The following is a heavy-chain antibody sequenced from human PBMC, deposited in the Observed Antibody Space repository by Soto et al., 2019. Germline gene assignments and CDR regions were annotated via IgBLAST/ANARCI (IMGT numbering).Heavy chain of an antibody. CDR3: ARDGYYDFWSGYYHYGMDV. J-gene: IGHJ6*02. V-gene: IGHV3-33*01. CDR2: IWYDGSNK. Sequence: AGSLRLSCAASGFTFSSYGMHWVRQAPGKGLEWVAVIWYDGSNKYYADSVKGRFTISRDNSKNTLYLQMNSLRAEDTAVYYCARDGYYDFWSGYYHYGMDVWGQGTTVTVSS. CDR1: GFTFSSYG. D-gene: IGHD3-3*01.